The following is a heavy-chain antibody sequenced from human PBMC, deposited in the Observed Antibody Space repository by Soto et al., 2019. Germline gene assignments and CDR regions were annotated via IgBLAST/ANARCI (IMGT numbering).Heavy chain of an antibody. V-gene: IGHV4-38-2*02. D-gene: IGHD6-19*01. CDR2: IYHNGST. Sequence: PWETLSLTCAVSGYSISSGYYWGWIRQPPGKGLEWIGSIYHNGSTYYNPSLKSRVTISVDTSKNQFSLKLSSVTAADTAVYYCARDDERLGHIGWYYYGMDVWGQGTTVTVSS. CDR1: GYSISSGYY. J-gene: IGHJ6*02. CDR3: ARDDERLGHIGWYYYGMDV.